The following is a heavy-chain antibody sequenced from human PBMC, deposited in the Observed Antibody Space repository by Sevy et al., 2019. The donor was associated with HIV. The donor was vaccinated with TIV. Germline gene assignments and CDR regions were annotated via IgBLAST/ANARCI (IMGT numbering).Heavy chain of an antibody. D-gene: IGHD3-10*01. CDR2: INPGGGRT. V-gene: IGHV3-23*01. CDR1: GITFSTYA. J-gene: IGHJ3*02. Sequence: GGSLRLSCAASGITFSTYAMSWVRQAPGKGLEWVAGINPGGGRTYHADSVKGRFTMSGDKSKNTLYLQMNSLTAEDTAVYCCTRLLTEAHFDIWGQGTMVTVSS. CDR3: TRLLTEAHFDI.